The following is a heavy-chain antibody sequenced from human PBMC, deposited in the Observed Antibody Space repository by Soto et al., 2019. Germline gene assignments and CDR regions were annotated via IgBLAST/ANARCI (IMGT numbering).Heavy chain of an antibody. V-gene: IGHV3-15*07. J-gene: IGHJ6*02. CDR3: TREDYYCYGMDV. Sequence: EVQLVESGGGLVKPGGSLRLSCAASDFTFSNAWMNWVRQAPGKGLEWVGRIKSKTDDGTTNYAAPVEGRFTISRDDSKNTLYLQMNSLKTEDTAVYYCTREDYYCYGMDVWGQGTTVTVSS. CDR2: IKSKTDDGTT. CDR1: DFTFSNAW.